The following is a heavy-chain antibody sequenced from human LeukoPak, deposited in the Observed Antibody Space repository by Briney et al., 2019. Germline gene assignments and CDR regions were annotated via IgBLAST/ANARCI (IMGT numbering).Heavy chain of an antibody. CDR1: GFTFDDYG. CDR3: ARDCCRGYSYANFDP. Sequence: SGGSLRLSCAASGFTFDDYGMSWVRQAPGKGLEWVSGINWNGGSTGYADSVKGRFTISRDNAKNSLYLQMNSLRAEDTALYYCARDCCRGYSYANFDPWGQGTLVTVSS. J-gene: IGHJ5*02. CDR2: INWNGGST. D-gene: IGHD5-18*01. V-gene: IGHV3-20*04.